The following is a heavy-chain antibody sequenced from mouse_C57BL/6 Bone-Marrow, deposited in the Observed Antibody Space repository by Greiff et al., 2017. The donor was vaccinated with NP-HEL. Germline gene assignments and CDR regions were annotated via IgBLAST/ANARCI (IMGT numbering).Heavy chain of an antibody. Sequence: EVKVVESGGDLVKPGGSLKLSCAASGFTFSSYGMSWVRQTPDKRLEWVATISSGGSYTYYPDSVKGRFTIPRDNAKNTLYLQMSSLKSDDTGTYYCARPLRIAYVGVWGTGATVTVSS. D-gene: IGHD1-1*01. CDR2: ISSGGSYT. CDR1: GFTFSSYG. CDR3: ARPLRIAYVGV. J-gene: IGHJ1*03. V-gene: IGHV5-6*01.